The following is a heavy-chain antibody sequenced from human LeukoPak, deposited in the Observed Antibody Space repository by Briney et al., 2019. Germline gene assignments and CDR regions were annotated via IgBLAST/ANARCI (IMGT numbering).Heavy chain of an antibody. Sequence: GGSLRLSCAASGFTFDDYAMHWVRQAPGKGLEWVSIIYSGGSTFYADSVKGRFTISRDNSKNTLYLQMNSLRAEDTAVYYCARGGSYLSAFDIWGQGTMVTVSS. D-gene: IGHD1-26*01. V-gene: IGHV3-53*01. CDR1: GFTFDDYA. CDR3: ARGGSYLSAFDI. CDR2: IYSGGST. J-gene: IGHJ3*02.